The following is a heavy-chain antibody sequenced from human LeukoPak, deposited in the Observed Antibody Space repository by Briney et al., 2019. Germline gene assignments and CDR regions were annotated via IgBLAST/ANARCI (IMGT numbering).Heavy chain of an antibody. D-gene: IGHD5-18*01. V-gene: IGHV3-30*18. CDR2: ISYDGSNK. CDR3: AKDTDTAMVNNYFDY. J-gene: IGHJ4*02. Sequence: GGSLRLSCAASGLTFSSYGMHWVRQAPGKGLEWVAVISYDGSNKYYADSVKGRFTISRDNSKNTLYLQMNSLRAEDTAVYYCAKDTDTAMVNNYFDYWGQGTLVTVSS. CDR1: GLTFSSYG.